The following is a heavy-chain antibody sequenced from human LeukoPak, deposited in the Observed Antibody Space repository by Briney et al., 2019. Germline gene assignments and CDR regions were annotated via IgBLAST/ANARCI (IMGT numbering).Heavy chain of an antibody. CDR3: VREGRGIVGASAY. CDR2: IIGSGRTT. Sequence: PGGSLRLSCAASGFTFSSSAMSWVRQAPGKGLEWVASIIGSGRTTKYADAVKGRFTISRDNSKNSLYLQISSLIVDDTAVYYCVREGRGIVGASAYWGRGTLVAVSS. V-gene: IGHV3-23*01. D-gene: IGHD1-26*01. J-gene: IGHJ4*02. CDR1: GFTFSSSA.